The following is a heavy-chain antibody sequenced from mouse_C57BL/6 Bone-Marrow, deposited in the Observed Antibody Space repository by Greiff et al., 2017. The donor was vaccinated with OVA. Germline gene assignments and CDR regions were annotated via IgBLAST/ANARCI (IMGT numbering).Heavy chain of an antibody. Sequence: QVQLKQSGAELARPGASVKLSCKASGYTFTSYGISWVKQRPGQGLEWIGEIYPRSGNTYYNEKFKGKATLTADKSSSTAYMELRSLTSEDSAVYFCARVYDYADFDYWGQGTTLTVSS. V-gene: IGHV1-81*01. CDR2: IYPRSGNT. CDR3: ARVYDYADFDY. CDR1: GYTFTSYG. J-gene: IGHJ2*01. D-gene: IGHD2-4*01.